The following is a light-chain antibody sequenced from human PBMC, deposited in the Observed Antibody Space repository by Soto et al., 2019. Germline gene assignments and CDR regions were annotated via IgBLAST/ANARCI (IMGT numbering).Light chain of an antibody. CDR3: PQRSNWLT. Sequence: EIVWRQYPGTRALPGGRVAIGGCRASQSVSSYLAWYQQKPGQAPRLLIYDASNRATGIPARFSGSGSGTDFTLPISSLEPEDFAVYYCPQRSNWLTFGGGTRLEIK. J-gene: IGKJ5*01. V-gene: IGKV3-11*01. CDR1: QSVSSY. CDR2: DAS.